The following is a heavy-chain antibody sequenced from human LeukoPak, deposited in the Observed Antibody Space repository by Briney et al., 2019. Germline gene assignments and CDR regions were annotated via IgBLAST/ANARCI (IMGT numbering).Heavy chain of an antibody. Sequence: AGGSLRLSCAASRFTFSSYGMHWVRQAPGKGLEWVAFIRYDGSNKYYADSVKGRFTISRDNSKNTLYLQMNSLRAEDTAVYYCAKDRGYSGSYLDYWGQGTLVTVSS. CDR2: IRYDGSNK. CDR1: RFTFSSYG. V-gene: IGHV3-30*02. D-gene: IGHD1-26*01. CDR3: AKDRGYSGSYLDY. J-gene: IGHJ4*02.